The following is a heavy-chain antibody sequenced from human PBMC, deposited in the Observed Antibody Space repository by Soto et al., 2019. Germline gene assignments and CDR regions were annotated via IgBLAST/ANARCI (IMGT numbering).Heavy chain of an antibody. Sequence: QVQLVESGGGVVQPGRSLRLSCAASGFTFSSYAMHWVRQAPGKGLAWVAVISYDGSNKYYADSVKGRFTISRDNSKNTLYLQMNSLRAEDTAVYYCARTLPETTVTDRQLGYWGQGTLVTVSS. CDR1: GFTFSSYA. CDR3: ARTLPETTVTDRQLGY. D-gene: IGHD4-17*01. V-gene: IGHV3-30-3*01. CDR2: ISYDGSNK. J-gene: IGHJ4*02.